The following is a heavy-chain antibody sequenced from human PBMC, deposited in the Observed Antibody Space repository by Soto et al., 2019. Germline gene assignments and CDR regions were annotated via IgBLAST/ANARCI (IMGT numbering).Heavy chain of an antibody. Sequence: ETLSLTCAVSGGSIRVHSYYWTWIRQTPGKELESVGSSYCSGTSYSNPAPKGPATIXXXXSXTXFXLXXXSWAAADTAVYYCTRRYNWNDYYFDPWGQGTLVT. CDR3: TRRYNWNDYYFDP. CDR1: GGSIRVHSYY. V-gene: IGHV4-39*01. D-gene: IGHD1-20*01. J-gene: IGHJ5*02. CDR2: SYCSGTS.